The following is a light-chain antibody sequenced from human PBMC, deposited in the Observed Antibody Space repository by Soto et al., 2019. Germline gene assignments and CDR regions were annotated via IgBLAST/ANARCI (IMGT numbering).Light chain of an antibody. CDR2: EVS. J-gene: IGLJ2*01. CDR3: SSYTRSSTVI. Sequence: QSVLTQPASVSGSPGQSITISCTGTSSDVGGYNYVSWYQHYPGKAPKLMICEVSNRPSGASNRFSGSKSGNTASLTISGLQAEDEADYYCSSYTRSSTVIFGGGTKVTV. V-gene: IGLV2-14*01. CDR1: SSDVGGYNY.